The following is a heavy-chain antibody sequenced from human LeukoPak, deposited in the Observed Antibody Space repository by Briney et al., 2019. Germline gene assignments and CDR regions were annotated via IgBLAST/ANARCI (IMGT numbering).Heavy chain of an antibody. Sequence: GSLRLSCTASGFTLSTYAMHWVRQAPGQGLDWVAVISYDVNGKYYADSVKGRFTISRDNSKNTLYLQMNSLGPEDTAVYYCARGSYGDLQWGQGTLVTVSS. CDR1: GFTLSTYA. D-gene: IGHD4-17*01. J-gene: IGHJ4*02. CDR3: ARGSYGDLQ. V-gene: IGHV3-30*04. CDR2: ISYDVNGK.